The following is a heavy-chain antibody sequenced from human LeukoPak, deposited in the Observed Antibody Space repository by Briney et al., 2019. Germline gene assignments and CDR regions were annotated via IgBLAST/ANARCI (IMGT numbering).Heavy chain of an antibody. CDR3: ARLRICSSTSCKKQPYYYYGMDV. V-gene: IGHV1-69*13. CDR2: IIPIFGTA. CDR1: GGTFSSYA. Sequence: ASVKVSCKASGGTFSSYAISWVRQAPGQGLEWMGGIIPIFGTANYAQKFQGRVTITADESTSTAYMEPSSLRSEDTAVYYCARLRICSSTSCKKQPYYYYGMDVWGQGTTVTVSS. D-gene: IGHD2-2*01. J-gene: IGHJ6*02.